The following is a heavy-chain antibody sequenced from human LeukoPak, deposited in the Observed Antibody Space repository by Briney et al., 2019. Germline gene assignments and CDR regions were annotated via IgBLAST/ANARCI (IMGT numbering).Heavy chain of an antibody. CDR2: INWNGGST. Sequence: GGSLRLSCAASGFTFDDYGMSWVRQAPGKGLEWVSGINWNGGSTGYADSVKGRFTISRDNAKNSLYLQMSSLRSEDTAVYYCAAGVAAAGTVPIYYYYMDVWGKGTTVTVSS. V-gene: IGHV3-20*04. CDR1: GFTFDDYG. CDR3: AAGVAAAGTVPIYYYYMDV. D-gene: IGHD6-13*01. J-gene: IGHJ6*03.